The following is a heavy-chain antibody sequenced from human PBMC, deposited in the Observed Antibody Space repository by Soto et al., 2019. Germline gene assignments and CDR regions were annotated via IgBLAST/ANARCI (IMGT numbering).Heavy chain of an antibody. Sequence: PWGSLRLSCAASGFTFSRYAMSWVRQAPGKGLEWVPGISDRGRITYYIDSVKGRFTISRDNSKNTLNLQMNSLRAEDTAIYYYATDSSFPDSTPIEGDGFDTWGQGSMVDVSS. CDR1: GFTFSRYA. J-gene: IGHJ5*02. V-gene: IGHV3-23*01. D-gene: IGHD1-26*01. CDR3: ATDSSFPDSTPIEGDGFDT. CDR2: ISDRGRIT.